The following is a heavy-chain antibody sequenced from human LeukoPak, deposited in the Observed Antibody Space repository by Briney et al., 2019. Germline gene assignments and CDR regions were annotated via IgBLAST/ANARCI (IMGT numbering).Heavy chain of an antibody. Sequence: GASVKVSCKTSGYTFTNYDINWVRQATGQGLEWMGWMNPNSGNTGYAQKFQGRVTITRNTSISTVYMDLSSLRSEDTAVYYCARALVAAGTIYYYYYMDVWGKGTTVTVSS. D-gene: IGHD6-13*01. CDR3: ARALVAAGTIYYYYYMDV. CDR1: GYTFTNYD. V-gene: IGHV1-8*01. J-gene: IGHJ6*03. CDR2: MNPNSGNT.